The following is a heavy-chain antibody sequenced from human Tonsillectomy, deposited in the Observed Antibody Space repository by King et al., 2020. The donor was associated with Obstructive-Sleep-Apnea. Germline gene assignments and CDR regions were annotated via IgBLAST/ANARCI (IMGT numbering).Heavy chain of an antibody. CDR3: ARDSYGDPPSY. Sequence: QLQESGPGLVKPSETLSLTCTVSGGSISSSSYYWGWIRQPPGKGLEWIGSIYYSGSTYYNPSLKSRVTISVDTSKNQFSLKLSSVTAADTAVYYCARDSYGDPPSYWGQGTLVTVSS. CDR2: IYYSGST. CDR1: GGSISSSSYY. J-gene: IGHJ4*02. D-gene: IGHD4-17*01. V-gene: IGHV4-39*07.